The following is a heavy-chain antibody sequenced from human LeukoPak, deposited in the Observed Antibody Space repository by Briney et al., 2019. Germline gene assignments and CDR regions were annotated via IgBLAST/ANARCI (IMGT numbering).Heavy chain of an antibody. J-gene: IGHJ4*02. CDR2: IYYSGST. CDR1: GGSISSYY. V-gene: IGHV4-59*01. Sequence: SETLSLTCTVSGGSISSYYWSWIRQPPAKGLEWIGYIYYSGSTNYNPSLKSRVTISVDTSKNQFSLKLSSVTAADTAVYYCARETNSAFDYWGQGTLVTVSS. CDR3: ARETNSAFDY. D-gene: IGHD1-14*01.